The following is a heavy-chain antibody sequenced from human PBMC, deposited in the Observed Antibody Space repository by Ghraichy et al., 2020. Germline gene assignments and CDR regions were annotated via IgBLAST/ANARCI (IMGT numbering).Heavy chain of an antibody. CDR1: GFTFSSYS. CDR3: ARDRYCSSTSCSYGMDV. CDR2: ISSSSSTI. J-gene: IGHJ6*02. Sequence: GGLRLSCAASGFTFSSYSMNWVRQAPGKGLEWVSYISSSSSTIYYADSVKGRFTISRDNAKNSLYLQMNSLRDEDTAVYYCARDRYCSSTSCSYGMDVWGQGTTGTVSS. D-gene: IGHD2-2*01. V-gene: IGHV3-48*02.